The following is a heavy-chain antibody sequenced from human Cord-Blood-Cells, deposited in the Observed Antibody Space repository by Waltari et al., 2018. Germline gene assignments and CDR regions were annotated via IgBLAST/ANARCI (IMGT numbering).Heavy chain of an antibody. V-gene: IGHV4-39*01. CDR3: ARRDIVGATDY. CDR1: GGSISSSSYY. J-gene: IGHJ4*02. Sequence: QLQLQESGPGLVKPSETLSLTCTVSGGSISSSSYYWGWIRQPPGKGLEWIGSIYYRGGTYNNRSLKSRGTRSVDTSKNQFSLKLSSVTAADTAVDYGARRDIVGATDYWGQGTLVTVSS. CDR2: IYYRGGT. D-gene: IGHD1-26*01.